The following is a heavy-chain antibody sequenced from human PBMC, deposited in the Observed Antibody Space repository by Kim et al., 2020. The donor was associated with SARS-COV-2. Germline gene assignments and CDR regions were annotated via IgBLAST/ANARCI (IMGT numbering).Heavy chain of an antibody. CDR3: ARGRITIFGVVTEFDY. J-gene: IGHJ4*02. V-gene: IGHV4-31*02. D-gene: IGHD3-3*01. Sequence: LKSRVTISVDTSKNQFSLKLRSVTDADTAVYYCARGRITIFGVVTEFDYWGQGTLVTVSS.